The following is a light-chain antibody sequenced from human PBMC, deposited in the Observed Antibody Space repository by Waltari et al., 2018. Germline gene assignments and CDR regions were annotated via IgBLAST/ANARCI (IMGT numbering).Light chain of an antibody. CDR2: EVS. J-gene: IGLJ3*02. CDR3: SSYTSSISWV. V-gene: IGLV2-14*01. CDR1: SSDVGGYNY. Sequence: QSALTQPASVSGSPGQSITISCTGTSSDVGGYNYVSWYQHHPGKAPKLMIYEVSNRPSGVSNRFSGSNSGNTASLTISGLQAEDEAHYYCSSYTSSISWVFGGGTKLTVL.